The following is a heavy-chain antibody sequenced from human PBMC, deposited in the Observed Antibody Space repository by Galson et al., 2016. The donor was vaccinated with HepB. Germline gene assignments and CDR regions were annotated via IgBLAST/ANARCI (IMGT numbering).Heavy chain of an antibody. CDR3: ARDRTVTTLLHY. D-gene: IGHD4-17*01. CDR1: GYIFSNYH. V-gene: IGHV1-46*03. Sequence: SCKASGYIFSNYHLHWVRQAPGQGLEWMGAFNPSDITTNYAQKFQGRVTMTSDTATSTVYMELSRLRSDDTAVYYCARDRTVTTLLHYWGQGTLVTVSS. CDR2: FNPSDITT. J-gene: IGHJ4*02.